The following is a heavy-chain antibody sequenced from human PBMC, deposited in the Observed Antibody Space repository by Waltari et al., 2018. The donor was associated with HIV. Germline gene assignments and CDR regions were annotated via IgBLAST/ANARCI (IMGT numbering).Heavy chain of an antibody. J-gene: IGHJ6*02. CDR3: ARASETYYDFWSRSYGMDV. CDR2: INAGNGNT. Sequence: QVQLVQSGAEVKKPGASVKVSCKASGYTFTSYAMHWVRQAPGQRLEWMGWINAGNGNTKYSQKFQGRVTITRDTSASTAYMELSSLRSEDTAVYYCARASETYYDFWSRSYGMDVWGQGTTVTVSS. D-gene: IGHD3-3*01. V-gene: IGHV1-3*01. CDR1: GYTFTSYA.